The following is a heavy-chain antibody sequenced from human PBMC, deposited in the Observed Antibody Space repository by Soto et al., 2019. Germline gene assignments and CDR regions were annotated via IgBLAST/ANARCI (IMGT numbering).Heavy chain of an antibody. CDR2: IYYSGST. CDR3: ARQKSLDWFGEFFDY. Sequence: QLQLQEPGPGLVKPSETLSLTCTVSGGSISSSSYYWGWIRQPPGMGLEWIGSIYYSGSTYYNPSLTSRVSMSVVTSKNQFSLMLSSLTAAAMAVYYCARQKSLDWFGEFFDYWGQGTLVTVSS. D-gene: IGHD3-10*01. V-gene: IGHV4-39*01. J-gene: IGHJ4*02. CDR1: GGSISSSSYY.